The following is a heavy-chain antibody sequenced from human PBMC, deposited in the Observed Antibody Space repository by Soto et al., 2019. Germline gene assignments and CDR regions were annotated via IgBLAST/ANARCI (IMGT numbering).Heavy chain of an antibody. CDR2: IKSKTDGGTT. CDR3: TTDSYSTIIIVRFDY. V-gene: IGHV3-15*07. CDR1: GFTFSNAW. D-gene: IGHD3-22*01. Sequence: GGSLRLSCAASGFTFSNAWINWVRQAPGKGLEWVGRIKSKTDGGTTDYAEPVKGRFAISRDDSNNMVYLQMNSLKIEDTAVYYCTTDSYSTIIIVRFDYWGHGTLVSVSS. J-gene: IGHJ4*01.